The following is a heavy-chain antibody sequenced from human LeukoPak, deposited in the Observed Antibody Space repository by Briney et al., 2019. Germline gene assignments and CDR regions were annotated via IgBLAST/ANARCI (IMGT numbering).Heavy chain of an antibody. CDR1: GYNFTSFY. V-gene: IGHV1-46*01. Sequence: GASVKVSCKASGYNFTSFYMHWVRQAPGQGLEWMGIINPSGGGTSYAQKFQARVTMTRDTSTSTVYMELSSLRSEDTAVYYCARDRDCYGSGSYAYFDYWGQGTLVTVSS. J-gene: IGHJ4*02. CDR3: ARDRDCYGSGSYAYFDY. D-gene: IGHD3-10*01. CDR2: INPSGGGT.